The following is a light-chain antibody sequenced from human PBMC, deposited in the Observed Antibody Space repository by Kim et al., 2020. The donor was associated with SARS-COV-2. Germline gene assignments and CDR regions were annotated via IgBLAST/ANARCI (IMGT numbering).Light chain of an antibody. CDR2: GAS. Sequence: LAPGGRATPSGRARQAIPSNCLAWDQQIPGQPPRLLIWGASNRATGIPNRFSGSGSGTDFTLTISRLEPEDFAVYYCQEYCISPYTFGQGTKLEI. CDR1: QAIPSNC. J-gene: IGKJ2*01. V-gene: IGKV3-20*01. CDR3: QEYCISPYT.